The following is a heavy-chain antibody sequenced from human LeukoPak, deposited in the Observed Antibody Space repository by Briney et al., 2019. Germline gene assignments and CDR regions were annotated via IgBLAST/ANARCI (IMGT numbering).Heavy chain of an antibody. Sequence: SETLSLTCAVYGGSFSGYYWSWIRQPPGKGLEWIGEINHSGSTNYNPSLKSRVTISVDTSKNQFSLKLSSVTAADTAVYYCARQKWAARRPTGGPFDYWGQGTLVTVSS. CDR2: INHSGST. CDR3: ARQKWAARRPTGGPFDY. D-gene: IGHD6-6*01. V-gene: IGHV4-34*01. CDR1: GGSFSGYY. J-gene: IGHJ4*02.